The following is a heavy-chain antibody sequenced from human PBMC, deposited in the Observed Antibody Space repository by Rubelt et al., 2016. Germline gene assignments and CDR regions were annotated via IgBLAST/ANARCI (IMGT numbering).Heavy chain of an antibody. Sequence: QVQLQESGPGLVKPSETLSLTCTVSGYSISSGYYWGWIRQPPGKGLEWIGSIYHCVSTYYNPSLQSRVTISGDASKSQVSLKQSVVTGADTAVYYCGRWSGRSAFDIWGQGTMVTVSS. CDR2: IYHCVST. J-gene: IGHJ3*02. CDR3: GRWSGRSAFDI. V-gene: IGHV4-38-2*02. CDR1: GYSISSGYY. D-gene: IGHD3-3*01.